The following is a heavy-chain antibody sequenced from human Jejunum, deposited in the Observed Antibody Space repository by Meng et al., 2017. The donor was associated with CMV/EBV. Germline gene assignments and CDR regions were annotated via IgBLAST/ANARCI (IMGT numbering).Heavy chain of an antibody. J-gene: IGHJ4*02. D-gene: IGHD1-1*01. CDR1: GGSISTYY. V-gene: IGHV4-59*01. CDR2: IYYSGST. CDR3: ARGLGHASNNSHDY. Sequence: GGSISTYYWSWIRQPPGKGLEWLGYIYYSGSTNYNPSLKSRVTISLDTSKNQFSLKLRAVTAADTAMYFCARGLGHASNNSHDYWGQGTLVTVSS.